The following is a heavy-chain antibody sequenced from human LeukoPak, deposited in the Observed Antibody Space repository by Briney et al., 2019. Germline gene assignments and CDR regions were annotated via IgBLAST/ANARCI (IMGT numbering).Heavy chain of an antibody. CDR3: ASNSGWYFDY. J-gene: IGHJ4*02. D-gene: IGHD6-19*01. V-gene: IGHV3-11*03. Sequence: GGSLRLSCATSGITFSSYAMSWVRQAPGKGLEWVSYISSSSSYTNYADSVKGRFTISRDNAKNSLYLQMNSLRAEDTAVYYCASNSGWYFDYWGQGTLVTVSS. CDR2: ISSSSSYT. CDR1: GITFSSYA.